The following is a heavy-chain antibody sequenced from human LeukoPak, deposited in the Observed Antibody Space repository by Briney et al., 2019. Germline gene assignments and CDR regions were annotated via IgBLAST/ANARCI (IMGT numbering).Heavy chain of an antibody. CDR1: GGSISNYY. V-gene: IGHV4-59*01. D-gene: IGHD5-18*01. CDR2: VYYSGST. CDR3: AGGRVWLAFDS. J-gene: IGHJ4*02. Sequence: SETLSLTCTVSGGSISNYYWTWIRQPPGKGLEWIAYVYYSGSTNYHPSLKSRVSISVDTSKTQFSLKLSSVTAADTAVYYCAGGRVWLAFDSWGQGTLLTVSS.